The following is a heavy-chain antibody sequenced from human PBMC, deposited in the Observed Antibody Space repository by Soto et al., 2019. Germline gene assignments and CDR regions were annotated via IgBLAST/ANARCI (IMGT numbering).Heavy chain of an antibody. J-gene: IGHJ6*02. D-gene: IGHD6-13*01. CDR2: ISGSGGSS. CDR3: AKVTKRAAAGRYEYYKYGMDV. V-gene: IGHV3-23*01. Sequence: GGSLRLSCAASGFAFSTYAMTWVRQAPGKGLEWVSVISGSGGSSYYAASVKGRFTISRDNSKNTLYLQMNGLRAEDTALYYCAKVTKRAAAGRYEYYKYGMDVWGQGTTVTV. CDR1: GFAFSTYA.